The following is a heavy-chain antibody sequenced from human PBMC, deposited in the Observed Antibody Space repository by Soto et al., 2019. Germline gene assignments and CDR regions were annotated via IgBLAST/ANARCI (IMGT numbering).Heavy chain of an antibody. CDR1: GRTVCGYN. CDR3: ASPSGYDYYYYYGMDV. Sequence: SDKLSLTYAVYGRTVCGYNLSWMRQPPGKGLEWIGEINHSGSTNYNPSLKSRVTISVDTSKNQFSLKLSSVTAADTAVYYCASPSGYDYYYYYGMDVWGQGTTVT. CDR2: INHSGST. V-gene: IGHV4-34*01. D-gene: IGHD5-12*01. J-gene: IGHJ6*02.